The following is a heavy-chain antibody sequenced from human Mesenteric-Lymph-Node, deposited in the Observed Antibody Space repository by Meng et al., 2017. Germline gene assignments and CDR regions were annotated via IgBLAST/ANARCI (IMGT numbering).Heavy chain of an antibody. CDR2: IKSKTDGGTT. CDR1: GFTFSNAW. CDR3: TTDPNYGDDGRSVDY. V-gene: IGHV3-15*01. D-gene: IGHD4-17*01. Sequence: GESLKISCAASGFTFSNAWMSWVRQAPGKGLEWVGRIKSKTDGGTTDYAAPVKGRFTISRDDSKNTLYLQMNSLKTEDTAVYYCTTDPNYGDDGRSVDYWGQGTLVTVSS. J-gene: IGHJ4*02.